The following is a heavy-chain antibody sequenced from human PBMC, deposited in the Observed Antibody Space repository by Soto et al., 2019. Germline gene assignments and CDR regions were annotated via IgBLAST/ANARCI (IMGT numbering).Heavy chain of an antibody. J-gene: IGHJ4*02. CDR2: INSDGTTT. V-gene: IGHV3-74*01. CDR1: GFTFSSNW. CDR3: TRTSTGYYHAH. D-gene: IGHD6-19*01. Sequence: EVQLVESGGGLVQPGGSLRLSCAASGFTFSSNWMHWFRQAPGKGLVWVSRINSDGTTTNYADSVKGRFTISRDNAKDTLYLQMNSLRAEDTALYYCTRTSTGYYHAHWGQGTLVTVSS.